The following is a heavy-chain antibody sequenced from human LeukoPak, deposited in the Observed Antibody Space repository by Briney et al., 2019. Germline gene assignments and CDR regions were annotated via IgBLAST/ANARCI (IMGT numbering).Heavy chain of an antibody. CDR2: FDPEDGET. CDR3: ATVQKQDYDTRPYYDH. CDR1: GYTLTELS. J-gene: IGHJ4*02. Sequence: ASVKVSCKVYGYTLTELSMHWVRQAPGKGLEWMGGFDPEDGETIYAQKFQGRVTMTEDKSTDTAYMELSGLRSEDTAVYYCATVQKQDYDTRPYYDHWGQGTLVTVSS. D-gene: IGHD3-22*01. V-gene: IGHV1-24*01.